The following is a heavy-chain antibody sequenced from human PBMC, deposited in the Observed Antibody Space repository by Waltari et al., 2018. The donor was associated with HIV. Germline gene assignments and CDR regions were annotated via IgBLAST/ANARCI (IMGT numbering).Heavy chain of an antibody. CDR1: GYSISSGYY. D-gene: IGHD2-21*02. CDR3: ARTGVVVTYHPLPAEYFQH. CDR2: IYHSGST. J-gene: IGHJ1*01. V-gene: IGHV4-38-2*01. Sequence: QVQLQESGPGLVKPSETLSLTCAVSGYSISSGYYWGWIRLPPGKGLEGIGGIYHSGSTYDNPSLKSRVTISVDTSKNQFSLKLSSVTAADTAVYYCARTGVVVTYHPLPAEYFQHWGQGTLVTVSS.